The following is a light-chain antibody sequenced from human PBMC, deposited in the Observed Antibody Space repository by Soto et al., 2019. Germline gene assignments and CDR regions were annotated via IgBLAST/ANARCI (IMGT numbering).Light chain of an antibody. Sequence: ETGVKHTPGALSLSRCERSTLSLRASQSVSSSYLAWYQQTPGQAPRLLIYGASSRATGIPDRYSASGSGTDFPLTISSLEPEDFAVYYCQQRSAAITFGQGTRLEIK. V-gene: IGKV3D-20*02. J-gene: IGKJ5*01. CDR2: GAS. CDR1: QSVSSSY. CDR3: QQRSAAIT.